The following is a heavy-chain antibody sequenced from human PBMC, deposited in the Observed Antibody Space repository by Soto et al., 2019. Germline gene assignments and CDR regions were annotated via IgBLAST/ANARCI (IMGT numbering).Heavy chain of an antibody. Sequence: PGEPLKISCNASGFTFSSYSLGWVGHMPGKGLQWMGNIFSSDSSAKYSPSFVGQVTISVDRSINTAYLQWSSLKAPDTAIYYCGTWRGSSWFDYWGPGTLVTVSS. CDR3: GTWRGSSWFDY. J-gene: IGHJ4*02. D-gene: IGHD2-2*01. CDR1: GFTFSSYS. V-gene: IGHV5-51*01. CDR2: IFSSDSSA.